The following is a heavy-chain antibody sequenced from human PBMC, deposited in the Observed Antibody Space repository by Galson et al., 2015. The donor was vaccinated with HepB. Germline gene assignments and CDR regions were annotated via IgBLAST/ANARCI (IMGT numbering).Heavy chain of an antibody. Sequence: QSGAEVKKPGESLRISCKGSGYSFTSYWISWVRRMPGKGLEWMGRIDPSDSYTNYSPSFQGHITISADKSISTAYLQWSSLKASDTAMYYCARQLFGYCSSTSCYVSLFDPWGQGTLVTVSS. D-gene: IGHD2-2*01. J-gene: IGHJ5*02. CDR3: ARQLFGYCSSTSCYVSLFDP. CDR1: GYSFTSYW. CDR2: IDPSDSYT. V-gene: IGHV5-10-1*01.